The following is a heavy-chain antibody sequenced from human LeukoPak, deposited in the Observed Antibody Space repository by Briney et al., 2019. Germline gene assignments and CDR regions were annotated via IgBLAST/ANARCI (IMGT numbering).Heavy chain of an antibody. J-gene: IGHJ4*02. CDR1: GFTFTTYW. CDR2: IKQDRTEK. CDR3: AKVAHYYYGSESYYFFEH. D-gene: IGHD3-10*01. Sequence: GGSLRLSCAASGFTFTTYWMSWVRQPPGKGLEWVANIKQDRTEKYYVDSVKGRFTISRDNAKNSLYLQMNSLRVEDTAIYYCAKVAHYYYGSESYYFFEHWGQGTPVTASS. V-gene: IGHV3-7*01.